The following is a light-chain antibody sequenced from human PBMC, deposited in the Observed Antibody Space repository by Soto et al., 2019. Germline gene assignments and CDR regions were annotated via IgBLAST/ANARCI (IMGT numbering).Light chain of an antibody. V-gene: IGLV2-14*01. Sequence: QSALTQSASVSGSPGQSITISCTGTSSDGGGYNYVSWYQQDPGKAPKLMISDVFNRPSGVSNRFSGSKSGNTASLTISGLQAEDEAEYYCSSYTSSSTLVFGTGTQLTVL. CDR2: DVF. J-gene: IGLJ1*01. CDR3: SSYTSSSTLV. CDR1: SSDGGGYNY.